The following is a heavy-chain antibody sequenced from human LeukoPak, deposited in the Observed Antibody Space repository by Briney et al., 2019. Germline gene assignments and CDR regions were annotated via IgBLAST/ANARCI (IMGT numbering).Heavy chain of an antibody. CDR1: GGTFSSYA. CDR2: IIPIFGTA. CDR3: ARLRYYDSSGKENAFDI. Sequence: GASVKVSCTASGGTFSSYAISWVRQAPGQGLEWMGGIIPIFGTANYAQKFQGRVTITADESTSTAYMELSSLRSEDTAVYYCARLRYYDSSGKENAFDIWGQGTMVTVSS. V-gene: IGHV1-69*13. J-gene: IGHJ3*02. D-gene: IGHD3-22*01.